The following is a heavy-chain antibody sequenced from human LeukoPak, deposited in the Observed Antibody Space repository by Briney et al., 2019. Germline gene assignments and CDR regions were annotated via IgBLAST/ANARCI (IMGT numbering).Heavy chain of an antibody. CDR1: GYTFTSYY. D-gene: IGHD3-16*01. CDR3: ARDWGQLNYYMDV. CDR2: INPSGGST. V-gene: IGHV1-46*01. J-gene: IGHJ6*03. Sequence: ASVKVSCKASGYTFTSYYMHWVRQAPGQGLEWMGIINPSGGSTSYAQKFQGRVTMTRDKSTSTVYMELSSLRSEDTAVYYCARDWGQLNYYMDVWGKGTTVTISS.